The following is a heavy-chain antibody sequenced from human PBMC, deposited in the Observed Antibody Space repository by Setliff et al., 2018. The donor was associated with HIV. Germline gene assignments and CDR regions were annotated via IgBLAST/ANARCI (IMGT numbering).Heavy chain of an antibody. D-gene: IGHD3-10*01. CDR1: GGSISSYY. Sequence: ASETLSLTCTVSGGSISSYYWSWIRQPAGKGLEWIGRIYSTGSTNYNPSLRSGVTMSVDRSKNSFSLEVTSVTAADTAIYYCARDFGTFHAFDMWGQGTVVTVSS. V-gene: IGHV4-4*07. CDR3: ARDFGTFHAFDM. CDR2: IYSTGST. J-gene: IGHJ3*02.